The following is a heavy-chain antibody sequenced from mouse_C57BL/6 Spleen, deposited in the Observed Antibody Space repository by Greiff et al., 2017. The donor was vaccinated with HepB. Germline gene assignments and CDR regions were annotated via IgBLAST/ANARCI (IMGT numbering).Heavy chain of an antibody. CDR2: ISSGGDYI. J-gene: IGHJ1*03. Sequence: EVQVVESGEGLVKPGGSLKLSCAASGFTFSSYAMSWVRQTPEKRLEWVAYISSGGDYIYYADTVKGRFTISRDNARNTLYRQMSSLKSEDTAMYYCTRGRLLWYFDVWGTGTTVTVSS. CDR1: GFTFSSYA. V-gene: IGHV5-9-1*02. D-gene: IGHD1-1*01. CDR3: TRGRLLWYFDV.